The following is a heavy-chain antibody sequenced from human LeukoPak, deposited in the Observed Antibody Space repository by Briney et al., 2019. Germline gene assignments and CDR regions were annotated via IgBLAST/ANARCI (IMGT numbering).Heavy chain of an antibody. CDR2: ISGSGVST. Sequence: GGSLRLSCAASGFTFSSYAMSWVRQAPGKGLEWVSAISGSGVSTYYADSVKVRFTISRDNSKNTLYLQMNSLRAEDTAVYYCAKHSGVNYYGSGSYPRAPDAFDIWGQGTMVTVCS. V-gene: IGHV3-23*01. CDR3: AKHSGVNYYGSGSYPRAPDAFDI. J-gene: IGHJ3*02. D-gene: IGHD3-10*01. CDR1: GFTFSSYA.